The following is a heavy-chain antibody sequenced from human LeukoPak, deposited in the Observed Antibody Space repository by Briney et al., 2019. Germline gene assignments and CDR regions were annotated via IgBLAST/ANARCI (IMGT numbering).Heavy chain of an antibody. J-gene: IGHJ4*02. CDR2: INPSGGST. Sequence: ASVKVSFKASGYTFTSYYMHWVRQAPGQGLEWMGIINPSGGSTSYAQKFQGRVTKTRDTSTSTVYMELSSLRSEDTAVYYCARAGFLEWLLDWGQGTLVTVSS. D-gene: IGHD3-3*01. CDR3: ARAGFLEWLLD. CDR1: GYTFTSYY. V-gene: IGHV1-46*01.